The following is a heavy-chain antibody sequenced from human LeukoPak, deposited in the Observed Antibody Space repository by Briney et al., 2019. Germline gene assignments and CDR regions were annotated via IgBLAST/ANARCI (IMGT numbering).Heavy chain of an antibody. Sequence: PSETLSLTCTVSGGSISSYYWSWIRQPAGKGLEWIGRIYTSGSTNYNPSLKSRVTMSVDTSKNQFSLKLNSVTAADTAVYYCAGGSAARPLNYWGHGTLVTVSS. CDR2: IYTSGST. V-gene: IGHV4-4*07. CDR1: GGSISSYY. D-gene: IGHD6-6*01. CDR3: AGGSAARPLNY. J-gene: IGHJ4*01.